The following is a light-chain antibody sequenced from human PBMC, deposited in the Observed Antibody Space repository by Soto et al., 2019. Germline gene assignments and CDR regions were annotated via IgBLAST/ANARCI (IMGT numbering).Light chain of an antibody. V-gene: IGKV1-12*01. CDR2: AAS. CDR1: QGIGNW. CDR3: QQANSFPKFT. J-gene: IGKJ3*01. Sequence: DIQMTQSPSSVSASVGDSVPITCRASQGIGNWLAWYQQTPGKAPRLLIYAASSLQRGVPSRFSGSGAGTEFTLTISSLQTEEFAPYYCQQANSFPKFTFGPGTKVDVK.